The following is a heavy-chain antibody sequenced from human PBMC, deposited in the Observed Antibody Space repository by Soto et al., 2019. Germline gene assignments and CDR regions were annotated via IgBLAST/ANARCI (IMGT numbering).Heavy chain of an antibody. Sequence: GESLKISCKGSGYSFTSYWIGWVRQMPGKGLEWMGIIYPGDSDTRYSPSFQGQVTISADKSISTAYLQWSSLKASDTAMYYCARRNCISTSCYVGYYYYGMDVWGQGTTVTVSS. CDR1: GYSFTSYW. J-gene: IGHJ6*02. CDR2: IYPGDSDT. CDR3: ARRNCISTSCYVGYYYYGMDV. V-gene: IGHV5-51*01. D-gene: IGHD2-2*01.